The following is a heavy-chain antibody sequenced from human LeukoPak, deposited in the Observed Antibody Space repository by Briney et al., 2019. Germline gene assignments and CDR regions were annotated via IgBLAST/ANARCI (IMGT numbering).Heavy chain of an antibody. V-gene: IGHV4-34*01. D-gene: IGHD2-2*01. CDR1: GESFSGYH. CDR3: ARGRYCNSTNCPYVGGFYYMDV. J-gene: IGHJ6*03. CDR2: IDHSGST. Sequence: SETLSLTCAVYGESFSGYHWTWIRQPPGKGPEWIGKIDHSGSTNYNSSLKSGVTISVATPKNQISLDLSSVTAADTAVYYCARGRYCNSTNCPYVGGFYYMDVWGKGTTVTVSS.